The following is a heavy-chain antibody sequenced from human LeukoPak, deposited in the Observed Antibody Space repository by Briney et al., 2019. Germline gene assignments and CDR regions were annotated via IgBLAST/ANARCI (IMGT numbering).Heavy chain of an antibody. CDR3: ARFFSAYLHAFDI. D-gene: IGHD3-16*01. Sequence: ASVKVSCKASGYTFTSYAMNWVRQAPGQGLEWMGWINTNTGNPTYAQGFTGRFVFSLDTSVSTAYLQINTLKAEDTAVYYCARFFSAYLHAFDIWGQGTMVTVSS. V-gene: IGHV7-4-1*02. CDR2: INTNTGNP. CDR1: GYTFTSYA. J-gene: IGHJ3*02.